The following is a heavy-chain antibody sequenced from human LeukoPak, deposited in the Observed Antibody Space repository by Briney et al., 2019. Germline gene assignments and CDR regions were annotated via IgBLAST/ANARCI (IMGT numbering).Heavy chain of an antibody. CDR1: GGSISSGDYY. D-gene: IGHD2-2*01. J-gene: IGHJ6*03. CDR2: IYYSGST. CDR3: ASSIVVVPAAMDYYYMDV. V-gene: IGHV4-30-4*08. Sequence: SETLSLTCTVSGGSISSGDYYWSWLRQPPGKGLEWIGYIYYSGSTYYNPSLKSRVTISVDTSKNQFSLKLSSVTAAGTAVYYCASSIVVVPAAMDYYYMDVWGKGTTVTVSS.